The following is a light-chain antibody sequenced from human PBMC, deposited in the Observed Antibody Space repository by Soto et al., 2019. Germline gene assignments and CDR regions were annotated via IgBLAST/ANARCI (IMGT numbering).Light chain of an antibody. Sequence: QSVLPQPPSASGTPGQRVTISCSGSSSNIGSNTVNWYQQLPGTAPKLLIYSNNQRPSGVPDRFSGSKSGTSASLAISGLQSEDEADYYFAAWDDSLNGVVFGGGTKLTVL. CDR3: AAWDDSLNGVV. J-gene: IGLJ3*02. CDR1: SSNIGSNT. V-gene: IGLV1-44*01. CDR2: SNN.